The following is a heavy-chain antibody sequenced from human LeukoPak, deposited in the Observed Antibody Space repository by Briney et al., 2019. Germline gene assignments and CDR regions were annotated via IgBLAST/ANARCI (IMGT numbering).Heavy chain of an antibody. CDR1: GYTFTSYG. CDR3: ARVPSGSYYTPYYYYMDV. V-gene: IGHV1-18*01. Sequence: ASVKVSCKASGYTFTSYGISWVRQAPGQGLEWMGWISAYNGNTNYAQKLQGRVTMTTDTSTSTAYMELRSLRSDDTAVYYRARVPSGSYYTPYYYYMDVWGKGTTVTVSS. CDR2: ISAYNGNT. J-gene: IGHJ6*03. D-gene: IGHD1-26*01.